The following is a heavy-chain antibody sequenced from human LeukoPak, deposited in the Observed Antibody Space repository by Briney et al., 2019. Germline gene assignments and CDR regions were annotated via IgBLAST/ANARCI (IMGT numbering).Heavy chain of an antibody. D-gene: IGHD3-10*01. CDR3: ARGGGVGSGSYTIQED. V-gene: IGHV1-46*01. Sequence: ASVKVSCKTSGDAFSSYAISWVRQAPGQGLEWMGIINPTRDSTSYAQKFQGRVTMTRDTSTSTVYMELSSLRSEDTAVYYCARGGGVGSGSYTIQEDWGQGTLVTVSS. CDR1: GDAFSSYA. CDR2: INPTRDST. J-gene: IGHJ4*02.